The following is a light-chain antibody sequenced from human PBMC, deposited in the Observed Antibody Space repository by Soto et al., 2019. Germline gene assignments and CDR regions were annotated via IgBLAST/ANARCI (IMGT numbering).Light chain of an antibody. V-gene: IGKV3-15*01. CDR2: GAS. CDR1: QSINAH. CDR3: QQYNTWLWT. Sequence: EVVMTQSPATLSVSPGERVTLSCRASQSINAHLAWYQQKPGQAPRLLIHGASTRAPGIPARFSGSGFGTEFLLTVSSLQSEDFAVYYCQQYNTWLWTFGQGTKVEIQ. J-gene: IGKJ1*01.